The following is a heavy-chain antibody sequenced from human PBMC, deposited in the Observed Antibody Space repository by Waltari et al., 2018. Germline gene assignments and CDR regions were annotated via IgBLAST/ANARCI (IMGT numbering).Heavy chain of an antibody. CDR1: GYTFTGYY. J-gene: IGHJ5*02. V-gene: IGHV1-2*02. CDR2: INPNSGGT. CDR3: ARDGYYYDSSGYKNWFDP. Sequence: QVQLVQSGAEVKKPGASVKVSCKASGYTFTGYYMTWVRPAPGPGLEWMGWINPNSGGTNYAQKFQGRVTMTRDTSISTAYMELSRLRSDDTAVYYCARDGYYYDSSGYKNWFDPWGQGTLVTVSS. D-gene: IGHD3-22*01.